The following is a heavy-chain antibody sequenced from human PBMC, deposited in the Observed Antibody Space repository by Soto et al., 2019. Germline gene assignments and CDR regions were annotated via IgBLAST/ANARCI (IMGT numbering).Heavy chain of an antibody. Sequence: PSETLSLTCAVYGGSFSGSYWSWIRQPPGKGLEWIGEIDHGGSTNYNSSLKSRVTITLDTSKNQFSLKLSSVTAADTAVYYCARPYQVLGLYYFDSWGQGTPVTVSS. J-gene: IGHJ4*02. CDR1: GGSFSGSY. CDR2: IDHGGST. V-gene: IGHV4-34*01. CDR3: ARPYQVLGLYYFDS. D-gene: IGHD2-2*01.